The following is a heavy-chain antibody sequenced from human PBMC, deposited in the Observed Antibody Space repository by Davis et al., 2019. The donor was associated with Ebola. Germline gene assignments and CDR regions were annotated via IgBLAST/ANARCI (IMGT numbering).Heavy chain of an antibody. CDR3: ARLTIFGVVYYYGMDV. D-gene: IGHD3-3*01. J-gene: IGHJ6*02. Sequence: GESLKISCAASGFTFSNYAMSWVRQAPGKGLEWVSGISGSGATTYYADSVKGRFTISRDNSKNTLYLQMNSLRAEDTAVYYCARLTIFGVVYYYGMDVWGQGTTVTVSS. CDR1: GFTFSNYA. CDR2: ISGSGATT. V-gene: IGHV3-23*01.